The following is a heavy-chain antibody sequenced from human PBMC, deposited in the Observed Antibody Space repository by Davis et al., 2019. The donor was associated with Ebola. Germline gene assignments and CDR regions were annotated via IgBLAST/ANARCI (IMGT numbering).Heavy chain of an antibody. J-gene: IGHJ6*04. D-gene: IGHD3-9*01. CDR1: GYTFTSYD. V-gene: IGHV1-8*01. Sequence: AASVKVSCKASGYTFTSYDINWVRQATGQGLEWMGWMNPNSGNTGYAQKFQGRVTMTRNTSISTAYMELSSLRSEDTAVYYCARILRYFDWRLGYYYGMDVWGKGTTVTVSS. CDR2: MNPNSGNT. CDR3: ARILRYFDWRLGYYYGMDV.